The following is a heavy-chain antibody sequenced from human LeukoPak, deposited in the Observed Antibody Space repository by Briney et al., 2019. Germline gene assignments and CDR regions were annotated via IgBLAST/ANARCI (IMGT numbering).Heavy chain of an antibody. V-gene: IGHV3-7*03. J-gene: IGHJ5*02. CDR2: IKQDGSEK. Sequence: GGCLRLSCVASGYTFSSYWKSWVRKAPGKGLEGVANIKQDGSEKYYVDSVKGRFTISRDNAKNSLYLQMNSMRAEDTAVYYCARGKGYFDPWGQGTLVAVSS. CDR1: GYTFSSYW. D-gene: IGHD5-18*01. CDR3: ARGKGYFDP.